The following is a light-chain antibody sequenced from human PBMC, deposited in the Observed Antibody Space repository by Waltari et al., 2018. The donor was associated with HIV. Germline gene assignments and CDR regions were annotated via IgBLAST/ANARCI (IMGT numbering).Light chain of an antibody. CDR1: SGSVTISYY. J-gene: IGLJ3*02. CDR2: STN. CDR3: VLYMGSGIWV. Sequence: QTVVTQEPSFSVSPGGTVTLTCGLDSGSVTISYYPRWYQQTPGQAPRTLIYSTNTRSSGVPDRFSGSILGNKAALTITGAQADDESDYYCVLYMGSGIWVFGGGTKLTVL. V-gene: IGLV8-61*01.